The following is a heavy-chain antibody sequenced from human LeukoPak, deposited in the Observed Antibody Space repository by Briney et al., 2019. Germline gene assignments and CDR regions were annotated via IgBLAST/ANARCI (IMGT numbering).Heavy chain of an antibody. V-gene: IGHV3-48*03. Sequence: GGSLRLSCAASGFTFSTYEMNWVRQAPGKGLEWISYISSKGGTKYYADSVKGRFTISRDNAKKSLYLQMNSLRAEDTAVYYCARSDKDILTGYSTSNFDYWGQGTLVTVSS. J-gene: IGHJ4*02. CDR1: GFTFSTYE. CDR2: ISSKGGTK. CDR3: ARSDKDILTGYSTSNFDY. D-gene: IGHD3-9*01.